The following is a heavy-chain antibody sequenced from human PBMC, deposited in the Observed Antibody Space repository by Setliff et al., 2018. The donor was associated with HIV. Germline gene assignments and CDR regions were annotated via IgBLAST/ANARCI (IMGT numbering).Heavy chain of an antibody. CDR1: GYTFNNYG. CDR2: INTHSGYT. V-gene: IGHV1-18*01. CDR3: ARGKTWLRFLDY. J-gene: IGHJ4*02. D-gene: IGHD5-12*01. Sequence: ASVKVSCKASGYTFNNYGISWVRQAPGQGLEWMGWINTHSGYTNYAQNVQGRVTMTMDTSTSTAYMELRSLKSDDTAVYYCARGKTWLRFLDYWGQGTLVTVS.